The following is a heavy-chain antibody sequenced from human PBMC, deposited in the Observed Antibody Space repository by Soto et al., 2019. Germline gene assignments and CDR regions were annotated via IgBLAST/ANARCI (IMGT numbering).Heavy chain of an antibody. V-gene: IGHV4-61*08. J-gene: IGHJ2*01. D-gene: IGHD6-13*01. CDR2: IYYSGST. CDR3: ARGYYTSWYWFDR. CDR1: GGSVSTGVHY. Sequence: QVQLQESGPGLVKPSETLSLTCTVSVSGGSVSTGVHYWSWIRQPPGKGLEWIGYIYYSGSTNNKPSLKSRVTISVDTSRNQFSLKLTSVTAADTAVYYCARGYYTSWYWFDRWGRGTLVTVSS.